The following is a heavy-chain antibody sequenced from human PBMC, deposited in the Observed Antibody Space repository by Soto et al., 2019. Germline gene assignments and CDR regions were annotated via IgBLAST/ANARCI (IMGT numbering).Heavy chain of an antibody. V-gene: IGHV3-23*01. Sequence: PGGSLRLSCAASGFTFSSYAMSWVRQAPGKGLEWVSAISGSGGSTYYADSVKGRFTISRDNSKNTLYLQMNNLRAEDTAVYYCAKAISRSGYYYYGMDVWGQGTTVTVSS. CDR3: AKAISRSGYYYYGMDV. J-gene: IGHJ6*02. D-gene: IGHD3-10*01. CDR2: ISGSGGST. CDR1: GFTFSSYA.